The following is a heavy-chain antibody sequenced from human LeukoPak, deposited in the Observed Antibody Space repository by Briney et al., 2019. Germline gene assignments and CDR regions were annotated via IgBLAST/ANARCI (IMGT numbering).Heavy chain of an antibody. D-gene: IGHD6-19*01. CDR1: GFTFSSYA. Sequence: PGGSLRLSCAASGFTFSSYAMSWVRQAPGKGLEWVSAISGSGGSTYYADSVKGRFTISRDNSKNTLYLQMNSLRAEDTAVYYCAKVRRKAVAGRNGNADDAFDIWGQGTMVTVSS. CDR2: ISGSGGST. V-gene: IGHV3-23*01. J-gene: IGHJ3*02. CDR3: AKVRRKAVAGRNGNADDAFDI.